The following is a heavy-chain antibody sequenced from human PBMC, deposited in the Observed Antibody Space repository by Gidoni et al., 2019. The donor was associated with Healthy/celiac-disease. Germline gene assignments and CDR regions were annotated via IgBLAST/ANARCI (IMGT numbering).Heavy chain of an antibody. V-gene: IGHV3-9*01. CDR1: GFTFDEYA. CDR2: IGWDSGSI. Sequence: EVQLVESGGGLVQPGRSLILSCAASGFTFDEYAMHWVRPAPGKGLEWVSGIGWDSGSIGYADSVKGRFTISRDNAKNSLYLQMNSLKAEDTALYYCAKDVGADWGQGTLVTVSS. CDR3: AKDVGAD. D-gene: IGHD1-26*01. J-gene: IGHJ4*02.